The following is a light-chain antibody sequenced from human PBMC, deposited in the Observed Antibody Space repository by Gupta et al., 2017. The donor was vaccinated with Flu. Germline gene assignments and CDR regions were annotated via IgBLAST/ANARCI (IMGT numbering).Light chain of an antibody. J-gene: IGLJ2*01. V-gene: IGLV1-51*01. Sequence: QSVLTQPPSVSAAPGQKVTISCSGISSKIGNNYVSWYQQFPGTAPKLLIYDNDKRPSGIPDRFSGSKSGTSATLGITGLQTGDEADYYCGAWDSTLTGAVFGGGTKLTVL. CDR3: GAWDSTLTGAV. CDR1: SSKIGNNY. CDR2: DND.